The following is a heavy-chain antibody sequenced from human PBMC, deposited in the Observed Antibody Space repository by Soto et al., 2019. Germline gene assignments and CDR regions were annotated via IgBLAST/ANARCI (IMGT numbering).Heavy chain of an antibody. CDR3: AKLGSYYYYGMDV. CDR2: ISTSGSGT. V-gene: IGHV3-23*01. D-gene: IGHD3-10*01. CDR1: GFTFSTYA. Sequence: LRLSCAASGFTFSTYAMTWVRQAPGKGLEWVSGISTSGSGTYCADSVKGRFTISRDNSKNTLYLQMHSLRAEDTAVYFCAKLGSYYYYGMDVWGQGTTVTVYS. J-gene: IGHJ6*02.